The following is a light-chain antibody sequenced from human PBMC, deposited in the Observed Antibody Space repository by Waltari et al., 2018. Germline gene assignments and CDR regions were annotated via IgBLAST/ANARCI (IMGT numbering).Light chain of an antibody. J-gene: IGLJ2*01. V-gene: IGLV2-23*02. CDR2: EVS. Sequence: QSALTQPASVSGSPGQSITISCTGTSSDVGSYNLVSWYQQHPGKAPKLMIYEVSKPPSWVCNRCSGSKSGNTASLTISGLQAEDEADYYCCSDAGWWVFGGGTKLTVL. CDR3: CSDAGWWV. CDR1: SSDVGSYNL.